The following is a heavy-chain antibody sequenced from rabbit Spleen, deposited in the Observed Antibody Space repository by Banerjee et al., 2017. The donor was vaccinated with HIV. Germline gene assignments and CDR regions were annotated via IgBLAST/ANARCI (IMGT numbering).Heavy chain of an antibody. Sequence: QEQLVGSGGGLVKPGASLTLTCKASGFSFNSGYYMCWVRQAPGKGLGWIACIAAGSGGTTYYANWAKGRFTISKTSSTTVTLQMTSLTAADTATYFCARFYAGYGDFGFAAMWGQGTLVTVS. CDR2: IAAGSGGTT. J-gene: IGHJ3*01. V-gene: IGHV1S45*01. D-gene: IGHD7-1*01. CDR3: ARFYAGYGDFGFAAM. CDR1: GFSFNSGYY.